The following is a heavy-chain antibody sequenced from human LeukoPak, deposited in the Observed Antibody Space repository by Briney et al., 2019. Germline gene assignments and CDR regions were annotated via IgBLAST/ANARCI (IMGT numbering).Heavy chain of an antibody. V-gene: IGHV1-3*01. CDR1: GYTFTNYA. J-gene: IGHJ3*02. D-gene: IGHD3-10*01. CDR2: INAGNGNT. CDR3: ARDRYRNYVSRSYWISDAFDI. Sequence: ASVKVSCKASGYTFTNYAMHWVRQAPGQRLEWMGWINAGNGNTKYSQKFQGRVTITRDTSASTAYMELSSLRSEDTAVYYCARDRYRNYVSRSYWISDAFDIWGQGTMVTVSS.